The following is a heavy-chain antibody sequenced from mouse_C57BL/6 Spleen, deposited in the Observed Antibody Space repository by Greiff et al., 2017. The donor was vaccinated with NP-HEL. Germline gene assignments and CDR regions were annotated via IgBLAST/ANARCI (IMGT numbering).Heavy chain of an antibody. Sequence: DVKLQESGPGLVKPSQSLSLTCSVTGYSITSGYYWNWIRQVPGNKLEWMGYISYDGSNNYNPSLKNRISITRDTSKNQFFLKLNSVTTEDTATYYCARAGDGYYGAMDYWGQGTSVTVSS. V-gene: IGHV3-6*01. CDR3: ARAGDGYYGAMDY. D-gene: IGHD2-3*01. J-gene: IGHJ4*01. CDR1: GYSITSGYY. CDR2: ISYDGSN.